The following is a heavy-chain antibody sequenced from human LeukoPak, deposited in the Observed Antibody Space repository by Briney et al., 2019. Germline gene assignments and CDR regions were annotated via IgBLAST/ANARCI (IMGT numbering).Heavy chain of an antibody. CDR3: ARGYYYDSSGFGFDP. J-gene: IGHJ5*02. CDR2: IYYSGST. D-gene: IGHD3-22*01. Sequence: SETLSLTCTVSGGSISSYYWSWIRQPPGKGLEWIGYIYYSGSTNYNPSLKSRVTISVDTSKNQFSLKLSSVTAADTAVYYCARGYYYDSSGFGFDPWGQGTLVTVSS. CDR1: GGSISSYY. V-gene: IGHV4-59*08.